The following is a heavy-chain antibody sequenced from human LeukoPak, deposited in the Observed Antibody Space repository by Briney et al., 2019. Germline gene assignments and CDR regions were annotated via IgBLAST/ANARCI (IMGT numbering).Heavy chain of an antibody. Sequence: SVKVSCKASGGTFSSYAISWVRQAPGQGLEWMGGIIPIFGTANYAQKFQGRVTITADESTSTAYMELSSLRSEDTAVYYCATVAIVGATFYFDYWGQGTLVTVSS. CDR3: ATVAIVGATFYFDY. CDR2: IIPIFGTA. CDR1: GGTFSSYA. V-gene: IGHV1-69*01. D-gene: IGHD1-26*01. J-gene: IGHJ4*02.